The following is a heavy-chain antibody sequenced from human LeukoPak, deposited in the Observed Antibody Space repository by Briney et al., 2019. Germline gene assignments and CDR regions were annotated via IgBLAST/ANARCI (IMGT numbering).Heavy chain of an antibody. J-gene: IGHJ4*02. CDR2: ISTYNGNT. V-gene: IGHV1-18*01. CDR3: ARGQQLVLLPWDY. CDR1: GYTFIGYG. D-gene: IGHD6-13*01. Sequence: GASVKVSCKASGYTFIGYGITWVRQAPGQGLEWMGWISTYNGNTNYAQNLQGRVTMTTDTSTSTTYMDLRSLRSDDTAVYYCARGQQLVLLPWDYWGQGTLVTVSS.